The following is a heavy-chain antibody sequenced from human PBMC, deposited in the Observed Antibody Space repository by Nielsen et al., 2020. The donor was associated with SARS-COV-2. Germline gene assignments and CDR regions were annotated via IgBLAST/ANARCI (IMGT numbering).Heavy chain of an antibody. J-gene: IGHJ4*02. V-gene: IGHV3-21*01. Sequence: GGSLRLSCAASGSTFSSYAMSWVRQAPGKGLEWVSSISSSSSYIYYADSVKGRFTISRDNAKNSLYLQMNSLRAEDTAVYYCARDGYYYGSGSSWAYYFDYWGQGTLVTVSS. CDR1: GSTFSSYA. CDR3: ARDGYYYGSGSSWAYYFDY. CDR2: ISSSSSYI. D-gene: IGHD3-10*01.